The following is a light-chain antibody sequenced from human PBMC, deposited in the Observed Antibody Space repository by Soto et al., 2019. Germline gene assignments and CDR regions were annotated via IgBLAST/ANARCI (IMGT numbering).Light chain of an antibody. Sequence: HSVLTQPPSVSGAPGQMITISCTGSSSTIGAGYDVHWYQQLPGTVPRLLIYANTNRPSGVPDRFSGSKSGTSASPAITGLQAEDEADYCCQSYDSSLSGYYVFGTGTKVTVL. J-gene: IGLJ1*01. CDR3: QSYDSSLSGYYV. V-gene: IGLV1-40*01. CDR1: SSTIGAGYD. CDR2: ANT.